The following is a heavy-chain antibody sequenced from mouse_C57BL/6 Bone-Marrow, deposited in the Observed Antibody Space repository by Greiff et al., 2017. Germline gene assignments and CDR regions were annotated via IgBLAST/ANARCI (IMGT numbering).Heavy chain of an antibody. D-gene: IGHD2-13*01. V-gene: IGHV1-81*01. CDR1: GYTFTSYG. CDR2: LYPSSGNT. Sequence: QVQLQQPGAELARPGASVKLSCKASGYTFTSYGISWVKQRPGQGLEWIGELYPSSGNTYYNEKFKGKATLTAAKSSSTAYMELRSLPSEGSAVYDCARATMMITAGQFAYWDRGTVVTVTA. J-gene: IGHJ3*01. CDR3: ARATMMITAGQFAY.